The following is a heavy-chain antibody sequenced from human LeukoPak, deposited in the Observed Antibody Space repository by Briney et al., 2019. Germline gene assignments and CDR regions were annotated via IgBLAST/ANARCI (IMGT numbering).Heavy chain of an antibody. Sequence: PSETLSLTCAVYGGSFSGYYWSWIRQPPGKGLEWIGEINHSGSTNYNPSLKSRVTISVDTSKNQFSLKLSSVTAADTAVYYCARVLAPRFMDVWGKGTTVTVSS. CDR3: ARVLAPRFMDV. J-gene: IGHJ6*04. V-gene: IGHV4-34*01. CDR2: INHSGST. CDR1: GGSFSGYY.